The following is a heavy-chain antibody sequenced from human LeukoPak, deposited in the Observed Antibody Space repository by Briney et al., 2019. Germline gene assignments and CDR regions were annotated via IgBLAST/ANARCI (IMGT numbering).Heavy chain of an antibody. J-gene: IGHJ4*02. CDR1: GLTFSSYA. V-gene: IGHV3-23*01. CDR3: AKSKFPYDTDGWHGYFDF. Sequence: GGSLTLLCAACGLTFSSYAMIWVRQARGKGGEGVAAISGSGGSTYYADSVKGRFTISRDNSKNTLFMQLNSLRADDTAVYYCAKSKFPYDTDGWHGYFDFWGQGTLVTVSS. D-gene: IGHD3-22*01. CDR2: ISGSGGST.